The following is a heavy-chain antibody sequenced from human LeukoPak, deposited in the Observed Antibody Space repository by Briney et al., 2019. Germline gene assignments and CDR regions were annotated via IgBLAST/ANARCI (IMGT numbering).Heavy chain of an antibody. CDR2: IHYSGST. CDR3: ARDLRAAY. J-gene: IGHJ4*02. Sequence: PSETLSLTCTVSDASITSYYWTWIQQPPGKGLEWIGYIHYSGSTNYNPSLKSRVTISVDTSKNQFSLKLSSVTAADTAVYYCARDLRAAYWGQGTLVTVSS. D-gene: IGHD3-16*01. V-gene: IGHV4-59*01. CDR1: DASITSYY.